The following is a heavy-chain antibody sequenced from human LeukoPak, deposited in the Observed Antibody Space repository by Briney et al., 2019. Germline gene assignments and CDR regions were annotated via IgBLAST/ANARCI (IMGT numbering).Heavy chain of an antibody. CDR1: GYSFTKYW. Sequence: GESLKISCEASGYSFTKYWIGWVRQMPGKGLEYMGIIYPADSDTRYSPSFEGQVTISADKSITTAYLQWSSLKASDTGIYYCAGQSGAFTAFDIWGQGTMVTVSS. V-gene: IGHV5-51*01. CDR2: IYPADSDT. J-gene: IGHJ3*02. CDR3: AGQSGAFTAFDI. D-gene: IGHD3-10*01.